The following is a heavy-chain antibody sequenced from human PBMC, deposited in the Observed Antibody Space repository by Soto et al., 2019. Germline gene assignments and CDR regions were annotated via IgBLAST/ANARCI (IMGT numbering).Heavy chain of an antibody. J-gene: IGHJ4*01. CDR2: IRQDGSEK. Sequence: PGGSLKLSCVGSGFTFSSNWMTWVRQAPGKGLEWVGNIRQDGSEKNYVDSVKSRFTISRDNAKNSLYLQMNSLRAEDTAVYYRATDRYPFDYSGQGTLFTVSS. D-gene: IGHD1-26*01. CDR1: GFTFSSNW. CDR3: ATDRYPFDY. V-gene: IGHV3-7*05.